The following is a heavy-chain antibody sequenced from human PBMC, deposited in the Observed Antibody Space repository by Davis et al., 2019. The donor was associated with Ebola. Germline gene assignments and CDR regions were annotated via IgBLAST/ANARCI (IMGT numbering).Heavy chain of an antibody. CDR2: IIHSGST. J-gene: IGHJ6*04. D-gene: IGHD1-1*01. Sequence: SETLSLTCAVYGGSFSGYYWSWIRQPPGKGLEWIGEIIHSGSTNYNPSLKSRVTISVDTSKNQFSLKLSSVTAADTAVYYCARVGPLDGMDVWGKGTTVTVSS. CDR1: GGSFSGYY. V-gene: IGHV4-34*12. CDR3: ARVGPLDGMDV.